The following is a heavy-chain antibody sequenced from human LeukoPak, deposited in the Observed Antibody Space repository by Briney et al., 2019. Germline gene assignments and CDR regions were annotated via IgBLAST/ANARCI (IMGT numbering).Heavy chain of an antibody. CDR1: GGSISSSSYY. CDR2: IYYSGST. J-gene: IGHJ4*02. Sequence: PSETLSLTCTVSGGSISSSSYYWGWIRQPAGKGLEWIGSIYYSGSTYYNPSLKSRVTISVDTSKNQFSLKLSSVTAAGTAVYYCARGLYSSSNLDYWGQGTLVTVSS. V-gene: IGHV4-39*07. D-gene: IGHD6-13*01. CDR3: ARGLYSSSNLDY.